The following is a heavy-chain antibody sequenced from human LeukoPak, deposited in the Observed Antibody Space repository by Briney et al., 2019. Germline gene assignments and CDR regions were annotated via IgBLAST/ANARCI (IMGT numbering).Heavy chain of an antibody. D-gene: IGHD3-10*01. CDR3: AKDQDGSGPDY. Sequence: GGSLRLSCAASGFTFSSYGMHWVRQAPGKGLEWVAVISYDGSNKYYADSVKGRFTISRDNSKNTLYLQMNSLRAEDTAVYYCAKDQDGSGPDYWGQGTLVTVS. CDR1: GFTFSSYG. V-gene: IGHV3-30*18. J-gene: IGHJ4*02. CDR2: ISYDGSNK.